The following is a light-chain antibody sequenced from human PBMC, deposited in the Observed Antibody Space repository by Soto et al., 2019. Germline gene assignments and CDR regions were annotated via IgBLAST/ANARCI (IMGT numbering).Light chain of an antibody. J-gene: IGLJ1*01. V-gene: IGLV2-23*02. Sequence: QSALTQPASVSGSPGQSITISCTGTSSDVGSYNLVSRYQQHPGKAPKLMIYEVSKRPSGVSNRFSGSKSGNTASLTISGLQAEDEADYYCCSYAGSSYVFVTGTKVTVL. CDR3: CSYAGSSYV. CDR2: EVS. CDR1: SSDVGSYNL.